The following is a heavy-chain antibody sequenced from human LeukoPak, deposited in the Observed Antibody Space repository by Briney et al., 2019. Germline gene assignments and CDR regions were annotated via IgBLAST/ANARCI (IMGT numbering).Heavy chain of an antibody. CDR2: INAGNGNT. Sequence: ASVKVSCKASGYTFTSYAMHWVRQAPGQRLEWMGWINAGNGNTKYSQKFQGRVTITRDTSASTAYMELSSLRSEDTAVYYCAREGDYLVCFYYFDYWGQGTLVTVSS. J-gene: IGHJ4*02. D-gene: IGHD4-17*01. CDR3: AREGDYLVCFYYFDY. V-gene: IGHV1-3*01. CDR1: GYTFTSYA.